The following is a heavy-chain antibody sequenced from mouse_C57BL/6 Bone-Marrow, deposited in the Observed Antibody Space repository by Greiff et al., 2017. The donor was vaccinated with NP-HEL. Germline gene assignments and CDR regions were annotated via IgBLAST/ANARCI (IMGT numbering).Heavy chain of an antibody. CDR1: GFSLTSYG. V-gene: IGHV2-2*01. D-gene: IGHD2-5*01. CDR3: ARERAYYSNYGEFFFDY. CDR2: IWRGGST. J-gene: IGHJ2*01. Sequence: VQLVESGPGLVQPSQSLSITCTVSGFSLTSYGVHWVRQSPGKGLEWLGVIWRGGSTDSNAAFISRLSISKDNSTSQGSFKMNSLQADDTAIYYCARERAYYSNYGEFFFDYWGQGTTLTVSS.